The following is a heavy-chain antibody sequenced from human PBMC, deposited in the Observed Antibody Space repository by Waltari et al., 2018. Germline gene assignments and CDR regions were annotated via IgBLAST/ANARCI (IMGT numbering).Heavy chain of an antibody. CDR1: GGSFSGYY. CDR2: IDHRGRA. J-gene: IGHJ6*02. V-gene: IGHV4-34*01. CDR3: ARGNVGRYFGDSKGSYYGMDV. Sequence: QVQLQQWGAGLLKPSETLSLTCAVYGGSFSGYYWSWVRQPPGKGLEWIGEIDHRGRANYNPSRKSRVTGSCDASKKQFSLKLSSVTAADTAVYYCARGNVGRYFGDSKGSYYGMDVWGQGTTVTVSS. D-gene: IGHD3-10*01.